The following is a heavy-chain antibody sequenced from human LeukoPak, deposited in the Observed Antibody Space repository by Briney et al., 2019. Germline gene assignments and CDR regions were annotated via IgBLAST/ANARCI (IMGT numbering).Heavy chain of an antibody. CDR1: GGSISSYY. J-gene: IGHJ4*02. CDR2: IYYSGST. D-gene: IGHD5-24*01. CDR3: ARFVEMATIVDY. Sequence: SETLSLTCTVSGGSISSYYWSWIRQPPGKGLEWIGYIYYSGSTYYNPSLKSRVTISVDTSKNQFSLKLSSVTAADTAVYYCARFVEMATIVDYWGQGTLVTVSS. V-gene: IGHV4-59*06.